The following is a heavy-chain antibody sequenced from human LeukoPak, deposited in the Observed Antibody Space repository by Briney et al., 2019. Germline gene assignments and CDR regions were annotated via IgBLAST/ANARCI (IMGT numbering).Heavy chain of an antibody. CDR3: AREGHYYDSSGYYLCPFDP. CDR1: GGSISSYY. CDR2: IYTSGST. J-gene: IGHJ5*02. V-gene: IGHV4-4*07. Sequence: SETLSLTRTVSGGSISSYYWSWIRQPAGKGLEWIGRIYTSGSTNYNPSLKSRVTMSVDTSKNQFSLKLGSVTAADTAVYYCAREGHYYDSSGYYLCPFDPWGQGTLVTVSS. D-gene: IGHD3-22*01.